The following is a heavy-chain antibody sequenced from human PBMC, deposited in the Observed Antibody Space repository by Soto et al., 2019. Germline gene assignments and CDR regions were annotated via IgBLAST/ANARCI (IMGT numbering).Heavy chain of an antibody. CDR3: ARADPDEYVGY. D-gene: IGHD6-6*01. CDR2: ISYSGST. J-gene: IGHJ4*02. V-gene: IGHV4-59*01. CDR1: GGSISSYY. Sequence: SETLSLTCTVSGGSISSYYWTWLRQSPGRGLEWIGYISYSGSTYYNPSLKSRVTISADTSKNQFSLRMNSMIAADTDVYYCARADPDEYVGYWGQGTLVTVSS.